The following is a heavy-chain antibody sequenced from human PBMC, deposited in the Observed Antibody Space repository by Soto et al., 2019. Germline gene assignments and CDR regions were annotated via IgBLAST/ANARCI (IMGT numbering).Heavy chain of an antibody. CDR1: GESSSGYY. CDR2: INHSGST. D-gene: IGHD5-12*01. Sequence: QVQLQHWGAGLLKPSETLSLTCAVYGESSSGYYWGWIRQPPGKGLEGFGEINHSGSTNDNPSLKSRVTMAVDTSMNQFYLKLSSVTAADTAMYYCAGNIVATISSFDYWGQGTLVTVSS. CDR3: AGNIVATISSFDY. V-gene: IGHV4-34*02. J-gene: IGHJ4*02.